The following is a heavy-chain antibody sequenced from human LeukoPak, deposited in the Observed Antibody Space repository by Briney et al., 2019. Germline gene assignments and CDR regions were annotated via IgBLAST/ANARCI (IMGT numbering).Heavy chain of an antibody. CDR3: ARVAHLEYSSSYYPDAFDI. V-gene: IGHV3-21*01. J-gene: IGHJ3*02. CDR1: GFTFRSYS. Sequence: GGSLRLSCAASGFTFRSYSMNWVRQAPGKGLEWVSSISSSSSYIYYADSVKGRFTISRDNAKNSLYLQMNSLRAEDTAVYYCARVAHLEYSSSYYPDAFDIWGQGTMVTVSS. CDR2: ISSSSSYI. D-gene: IGHD6-6*01.